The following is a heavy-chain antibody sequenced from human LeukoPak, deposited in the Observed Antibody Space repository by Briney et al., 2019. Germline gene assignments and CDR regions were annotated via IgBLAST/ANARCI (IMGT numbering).Heavy chain of an antibody. Sequence: PGGSLRLSCAASGFTFSSYAMHWVRQAPGKGLEWVAVISYDGSNKYYADSVKGRFTISRDNSKNTLYLQMNSLRAEDTAVYYCASVYDSSGYYSQYFQHWGRGTLVTVSS. CDR3: ASVYDSSGYYSQYFQH. D-gene: IGHD3-22*01. J-gene: IGHJ1*01. V-gene: IGHV3-30-3*01. CDR2: ISYDGSNK. CDR1: GFTFSSYA.